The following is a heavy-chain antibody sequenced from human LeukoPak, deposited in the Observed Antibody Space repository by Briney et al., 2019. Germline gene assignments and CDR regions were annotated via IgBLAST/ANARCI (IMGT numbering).Heavy chain of an antibody. J-gene: IGHJ4*02. CDR3: ARGLLGVVIPYYFDY. V-gene: IGHV4-59*01. D-gene: IGHD3-3*01. Sequence: PSETLSLTCTVSGGYISSYYWSWIRQPPGKGLEWIGYIYYSGSTNYNPSLKSRVTISVDTSKNQFSLKLSSVTAADTAVYYCARGLLGVVIPYYFDYWGQGTLVTVSS. CDR2: IYYSGST. CDR1: GGYISSYY.